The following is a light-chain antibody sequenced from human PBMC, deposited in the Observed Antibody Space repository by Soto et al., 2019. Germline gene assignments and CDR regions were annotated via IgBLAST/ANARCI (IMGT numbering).Light chain of an antibody. J-gene: IGKJ3*01. CDR2: GAS. CDR1: QSVSSSR. Sequence: EIVLTQSPGILSSSPGEGATLSCRASQSVSSSRLAWYQQKPGQPPRLLIYGASTRATGIPDRFSGSGSGTDFTLTISRLEPEDFAVYYCQHFGSSPLFTFGPGTKVDVK. CDR3: QHFGSSPLFT. V-gene: IGKV3-20*01.